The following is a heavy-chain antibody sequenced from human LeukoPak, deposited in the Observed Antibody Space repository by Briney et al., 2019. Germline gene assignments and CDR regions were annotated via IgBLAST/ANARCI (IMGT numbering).Heavy chain of an antibody. V-gene: IGHV3-21*01. CDR3: ARDLTGGEYFDS. Sequence: GGSLRLSCATSGFTLSSFKITWVRQAPGKGLEWVASISPSSSYISYADSLKGRVTVSRDNAKHSVFLQMSSLRAEDTAVYYCARDLTGGEYFDSWGQGTLVSVSS. J-gene: IGHJ4*02. CDR2: ISPSSSYI. D-gene: IGHD3-16*01. CDR1: GFTLSSFK.